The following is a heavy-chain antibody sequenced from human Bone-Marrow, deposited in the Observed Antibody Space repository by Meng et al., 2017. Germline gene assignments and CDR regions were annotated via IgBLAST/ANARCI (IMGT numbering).Heavy chain of an antibody. V-gene: IGHV3-23*01. CDR1: GFTFSSYG. D-gene: IGHD4-23*01. J-gene: IGHJ4*02. CDR3: AKVLTTVVTIDY. Sequence: GESLKISCAASGFTFSSYGMHWVRQAPGKGLEWVSAISGSGGSTYYADSVKGRFTISRDNSKNTLYLQMNSLRAEDTAVYYCAKVLTTVVTIDYWGQGTLVTVSS. CDR2: ISGSGGST.